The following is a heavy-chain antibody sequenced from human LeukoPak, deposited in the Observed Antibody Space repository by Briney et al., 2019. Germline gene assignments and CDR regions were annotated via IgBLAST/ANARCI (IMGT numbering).Heavy chain of an antibody. V-gene: IGHV4-39*07. D-gene: IGHD6-19*01. J-gene: IGHJ3*02. CDR3: ARGGISAGGGLEI. Sequence: SETLSLTCTVSGGSISSSSYYWGWIRQPPGKGLEWIGSIYYSGSTYYNPSLKSRVTISVDTSKNQFSLKLSSVTAADTAVYYCARGGISAGGGLEIWGLGTTVTVSS. CDR2: IYYSGST. CDR1: GGSISSSSYY.